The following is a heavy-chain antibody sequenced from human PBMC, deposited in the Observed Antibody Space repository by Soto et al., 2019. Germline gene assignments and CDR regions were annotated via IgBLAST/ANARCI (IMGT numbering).Heavy chain of an antibody. CDR1: GSSFNNYY. CDR2: IDYSGNT. CDR3: GRNRVPLN. V-gene: IGHV4-59*01. J-gene: IGHJ4*02. Sequence: QVQLQESGPGLVKPSETLSLTCTVSGSSFNNYYWSWSRQPPGKGLEWIVYIDYSGNTNYNPSLERRVTGSIDTATSQLSLRLSAVTAADTAVYYCGRNRVPLNWGQGTLVTVAS. D-gene: IGHD1-1*01.